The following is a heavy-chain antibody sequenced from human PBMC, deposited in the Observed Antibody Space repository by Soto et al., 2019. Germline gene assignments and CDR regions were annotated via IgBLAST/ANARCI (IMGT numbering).Heavy chain of an antibody. Sequence: ASVKVSCKASGGTFSSYAISWVRQAPGQGLEWMGGIIPIFGTANYAQKFQGSVTITADESTSTAYMELSSLRSEDTAVYYCATGDSSGYYQERYYFDYWGQGTLVTVSS. CDR1: GGTFSSYA. D-gene: IGHD3-22*01. V-gene: IGHV1-69*13. CDR3: ATGDSSGYYQERYYFDY. J-gene: IGHJ4*02. CDR2: IIPIFGTA.